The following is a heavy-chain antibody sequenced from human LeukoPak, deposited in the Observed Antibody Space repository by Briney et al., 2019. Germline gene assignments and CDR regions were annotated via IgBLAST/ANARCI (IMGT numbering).Heavy chain of an antibody. V-gene: IGHV3-30*04. CDR2: ISYDGSNK. J-gene: IGHJ4*02. D-gene: IGHD6-13*01. CDR1: GFTFSSYA. Sequence: PGGSLRLSCAASGFTFSSYAMHWVRQAPGKGLEWVAVISYDGSNKYYADSVKGRFTISRDNSKNTPYLQMNSLRAEDTAVYYCARDRIAAALGYFDYWGQGTLVTVSS. CDR3: ARDRIAAALGYFDY.